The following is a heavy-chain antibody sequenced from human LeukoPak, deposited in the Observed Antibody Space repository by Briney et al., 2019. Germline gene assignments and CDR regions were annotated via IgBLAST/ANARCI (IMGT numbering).Heavy chain of an antibody. Sequence: GGSLRLSCGASGFTVSNNHMSWARQAPGKGLEWVSITYSDGTTYYADSVKGRFTISRDNSRNTLYVQMNSLRAEDTAVYFCARDRVEVTTSMLGGVKRTVTDYYGMDVWGQGTTVTVSS. CDR3: ARDRVEVTTSMLGGVKRTVTDYYGMDV. CDR1: GFTVSNNH. V-gene: IGHV3-53*01. J-gene: IGHJ6*02. CDR2: TYSDGTT. D-gene: IGHD3-16*01.